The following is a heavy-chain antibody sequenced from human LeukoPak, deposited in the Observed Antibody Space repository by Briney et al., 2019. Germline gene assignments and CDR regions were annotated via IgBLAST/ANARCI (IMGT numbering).Heavy chain of an antibody. D-gene: IGHD3-10*01. J-gene: IGHJ4*02. Sequence: TGGSLRLSCAASGFTFNTYAMSWVRQAPGKGLEWVSVISGSGGGTHYADSVKGRFTISRDNSKNTLYLQMNSLRAEDTAVYYCAKCLNYYGSGPNDYWGQGTLVTVSS. CDR2: ISGSGGGT. CDR3: AKCLNYYGSGPNDY. V-gene: IGHV3-23*01. CDR1: GFTFNTYA.